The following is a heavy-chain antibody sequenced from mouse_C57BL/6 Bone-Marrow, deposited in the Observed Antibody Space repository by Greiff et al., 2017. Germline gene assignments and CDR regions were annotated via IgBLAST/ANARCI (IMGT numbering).Heavy chain of an antibody. CDR3: ARINYYGSSRYFDV. V-gene: IGHV3-6*01. J-gene: IGHJ1*03. D-gene: IGHD1-1*01. CDR2: ISYDGSN. CDR1: GYSITSGYY. Sequence: EVQLQQSGPGLVKPSQSLSLTCSVTGYSITSGYYWNWIRQSPGNKREWMGYISYDGSNNYNPSLKNRISITRDTSKNQFFLQLNSVTTEDTATYYCARINYYGSSRYFDVWGTGTTVTVSS.